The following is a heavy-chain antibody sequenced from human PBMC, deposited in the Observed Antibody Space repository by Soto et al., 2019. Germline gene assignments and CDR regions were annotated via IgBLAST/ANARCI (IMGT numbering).Heavy chain of an antibody. CDR2: IWYDGSNK. D-gene: IGHD3-22*01. CDR3: ARGPDYYDSTYYCMYV. J-gene: IGHJ6*02. V-gene: IGHV3-33*01. Sequence: QVQLVESGGGVVQPGRSLRLSCAASGFTFISYGMHWVRQAPGKGLEWVAVIWYDGSNKYYAYSVKGRFTISRDNSKNTLYLQMTSLRAEDTAVYYCARGPDYYDSTYYCMYVWGRGTTVTVSS. CDR1: GFTFISYG.